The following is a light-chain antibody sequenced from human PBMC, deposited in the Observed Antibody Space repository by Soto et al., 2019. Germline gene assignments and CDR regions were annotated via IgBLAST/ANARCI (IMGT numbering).Light chain of an antibody. CDR1: QSVSSH. J-gene: IGKJ2*01. V-gene: IGKV3-11*01. Sequence: VLTQSPATLSWSPGERATLSCRASQSVSSHLAWYQQKPGQAPRLLISDASNRATGIPGRFSGSGSGTDFTLTISSLEPEDFAVYFCQQRSNGPAYTFGQGNRLDIK. CDR3: QQRSNGPAYT. CDR2: DAS.